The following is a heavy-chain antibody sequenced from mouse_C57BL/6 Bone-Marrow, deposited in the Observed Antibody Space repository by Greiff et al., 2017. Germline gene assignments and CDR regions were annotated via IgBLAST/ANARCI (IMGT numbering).Heavy chain of an antibody. V-gene: IGHV2-2*01. D-gene: IGHD1-1*02. CDR3: ASRGVAYPFYAMAY. CDR2: IWSGGST. Sequence: VQLQESGPGLVQPSQSLSITCTVSGFSLTSYGVHWVRQSPGKGLEWLGVIWSGGSTDYNAAFISRLSTIKGNSKSQVFFKMYSLQADDPSIYCCASRGVAYPFYAMAYWGQRTSGTVSS. CDR1: GFSLTSYG. J-gene: IGHJ4*01.